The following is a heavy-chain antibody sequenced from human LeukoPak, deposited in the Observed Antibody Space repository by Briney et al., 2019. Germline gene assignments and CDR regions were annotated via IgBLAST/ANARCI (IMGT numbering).Heavy chain of an antibody. D-gene: IGHD2/OR15-2a*01. J-gene: IGHJ3*02. V-gene: IGHV4-59*08. Sequence: NPSETLSLTCTVSGGSISSYYWSWIRQPPGKALEWIGYIYYSGSTNYNPSLKSRVTISVDTPKNQFSLKLSSVTAADTAVYYCARAKEERVLLSGFDIWGQGTMVTVSS. CDR2: IYYSGST. CDR3: ARAKEERVLLSGFDI. CDR1: GGSISSYY.